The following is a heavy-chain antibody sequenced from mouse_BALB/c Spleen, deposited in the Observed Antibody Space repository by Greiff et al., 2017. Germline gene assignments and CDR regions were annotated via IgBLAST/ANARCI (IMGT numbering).Heavy chain of an antibody. V-gene: IGHV1-18*01. J-gene: IGHJ2*01. CDR2: INPYNGGT. Sequence: EVKLMESGPELVKPGASMKISCKASGYSFTGYTMNWVKQSHGKNLEWIGLINPYNGGTSYNQKFKGKATLTVDKSSSTAYMELLSLTSEDSAVYYCARKEGKTGYYFDYWGQGTTLTVSS. CDR1: GYSFTGYT. D-gene: IGHD4-1*01. CDR3: ARKEGKTGYYFDY.